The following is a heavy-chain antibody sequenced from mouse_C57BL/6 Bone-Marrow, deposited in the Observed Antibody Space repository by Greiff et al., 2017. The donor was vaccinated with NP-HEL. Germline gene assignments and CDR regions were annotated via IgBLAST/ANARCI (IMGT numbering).Heavy chain of an antibody. Sequence: EVQLVESGGGLVKPGGSLKLSCAASGFTFSSYAMSWVRQTPEKRLEWVATISDGGSYTYYTDNVKGRFTISRDNAKNNLYLQMSHLKSEDTAMYYCARDYSNYWYFDVWGTGTTVTVSS. J-gene: IGHJ1*03. V-gene: IGHV5-4*01. CDR1: GFTFSSYA. CDR2: ISDGGSYT. D-gene: IGHD2-5*01. CDR3: ARDYSNYWYFDV.